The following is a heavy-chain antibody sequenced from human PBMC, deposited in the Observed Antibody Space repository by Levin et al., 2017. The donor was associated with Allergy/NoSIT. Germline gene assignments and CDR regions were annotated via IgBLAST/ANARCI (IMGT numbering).Heavy chain of an antibody. Sequence: GGSLRLSCAASGFTFSDYYMSWIRQAPGKGLEWVSYISSSSSYTNYADSVKGRFTISRDNAENSLYLQMNSLRAEDTAVYYCARCPRDRYGVFVPPCYVDPWGQGTLVTVSS. J-gene: IGHJ5*02. CDR3: ARCPRDRYGVFVPPCYVDP. CDR2: ISSSSSYT. D-gene: IGHD4/OR15-4a*01. V-gene: IGHV3-11*03. CDR1: GFTFSDYY.